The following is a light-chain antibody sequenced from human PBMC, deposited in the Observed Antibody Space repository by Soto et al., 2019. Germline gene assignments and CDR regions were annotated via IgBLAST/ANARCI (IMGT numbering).Light chain of an antibody. CDR1: QSVDSY. CDR3: QQSYSTPYT. J-gene: IGKJ2*01. CDR2: AAS. V-gene: IGKV1-39*01. Sequence: DIQMTQSPPSLSASVGDRVTITCRATQSVDSYLNWYQQKPGKAPKLLINAASSSQSGVPSRISVSGSGTDFTLTISSLQPEDFATYYCQQSYSTPYTFGQGTKLETK.